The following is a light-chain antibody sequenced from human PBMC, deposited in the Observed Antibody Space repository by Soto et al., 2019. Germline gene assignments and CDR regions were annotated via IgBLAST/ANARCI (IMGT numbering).Light chain of an antibody. CDR2: KVS. V-gene: IGKV2-24*01. CDR1: QSLVHSDGNTY. Sequence: DIVMTQTPLSSPVTLGQAASISCRSSQSLVHSDGNTYLSWFHQRPGQPPRLLIYKVSDRFSGVQERFSGSGAGTDFTLTISRVEAEDVGLYYCMQATQSTWTYGQGTKVEIK. J-gene: IGKJ1*01. CDR3: MQATQSTWT.